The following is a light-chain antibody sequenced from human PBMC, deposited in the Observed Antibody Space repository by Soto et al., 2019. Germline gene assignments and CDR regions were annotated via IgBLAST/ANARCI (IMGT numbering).Light chain of an antibody. V-gene: IGKV1-16*01. CDR2: GTS. J-gene: IGKJ4*01. CDR3: HQYRTYPLT. Sequence: DIQMTQSPSSLSVSIGDRVTISCGASEDISSYLAWIQHKPGKAPKSLIFGTSYLQSGVPSRFSGSRSGTEFTLTISSLQPEDFATYYCHQYRTYPLTFGGGTKVEMK. CDR1: EDISSY.